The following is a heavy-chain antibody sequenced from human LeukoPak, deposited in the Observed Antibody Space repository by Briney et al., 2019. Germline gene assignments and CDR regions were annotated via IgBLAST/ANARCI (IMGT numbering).Heavy chain of an antibody. Sequence: ASVKVSCKASGYTFTGYYMHWVRQAPGQGLEWMGWINPNSGGTNYAQKLQGRVTMTTDTSTSTAYMELRSLRSDDTAVYYCARDAVPRYSGSYCDYWGQGTLVTVSS. J-gene: IGHJ4*02. D-gene: IGHD1-26*01. CDR2: INPNSGGT. CDR1: GYTFTGYY. V-gene: IGHV1-2*02. CDR3: ARDAVPRYSGSYCDY.